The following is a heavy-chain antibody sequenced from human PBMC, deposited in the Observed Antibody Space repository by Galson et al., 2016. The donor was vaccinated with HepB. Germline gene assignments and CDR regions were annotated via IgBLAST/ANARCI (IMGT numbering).Heavy chain of an antibody. CDR3: ARTRLQPNYWYCDP. V-gene: IGHV4-30-2*01. Sequence: LSLTCAVTGGSISSGDYSWSWIRQPPGKGLEWSGYIYDSGRTNYNPALKSRLTISEDRSKNQVSLKVTSVTVADTAIYYCARTRLQPNYWYCDPWGRGTLVTVSS. CDR2: IYDSGRT. J-gene: IGHJ2*01. D-gene: IGHD5-24*01. CDR1: GGSISSGDYS.